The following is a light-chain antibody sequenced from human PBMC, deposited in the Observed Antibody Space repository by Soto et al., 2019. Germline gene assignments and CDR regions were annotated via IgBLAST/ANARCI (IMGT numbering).Light chain of an antibody. CDR1: QGIRND. V-gene: IGKV1-6*01. CDR3: LQKYFFPFT. J-gene: IGKJ3*01. CDR2: DAS. Sequence: AIQMTQSPSSLSASVGDRVTITCRASQGIRNDLDWFQQKPGKAPKLLIYDASNFQRGVPAWLSGSGSGTDISRTISSLQPEDFDTYYCLQKYFFPFTFGPGAKVDIK.